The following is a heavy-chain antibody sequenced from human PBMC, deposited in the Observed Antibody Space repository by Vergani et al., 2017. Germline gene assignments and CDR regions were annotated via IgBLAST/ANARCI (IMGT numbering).Heavy chain of an antibody. V-gene: IGHV4-4*08. J-gene: IGHJ2*01. CDR3: ARDFGGEWYFDL. D-gene: IGHD4-23*01. CDR2: VFRNGNV. Sequence: VLLQEPGPGLVRPSETLSPQCSVSGASIDSFYWSWIRQSPEKGLEWIGYVFRNGNVNYNPSFNFRVAIDTSNNELSLRVTSVTAADTAVYYCARDFGGEWYFDLWGRGATVTVSS. CDR1: GASIDSFY.